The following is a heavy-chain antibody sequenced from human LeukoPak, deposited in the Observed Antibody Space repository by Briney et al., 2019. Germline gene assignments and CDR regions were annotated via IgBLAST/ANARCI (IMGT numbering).Heavy chain of an antibody. D-gene: IGHD2-21*02. Sequence: PGGSLRLSRTTPGFTSGDYAMSWVRPAPGEGRERGGFIRSKTYGGTKEYAASVKGRFTISSDDSTSIAYLQMDSLKAEDTAMYYCTRAIIVVVTASYYFDYWGQGTLVTVSS. J-gene: IGHJ4*02. CDR3: TRAIIVVVTASYYFDY. V-gene: IGHV3-49*04. CDR2: IRSKTYGGTK. CDR1: GFTSGDYA.